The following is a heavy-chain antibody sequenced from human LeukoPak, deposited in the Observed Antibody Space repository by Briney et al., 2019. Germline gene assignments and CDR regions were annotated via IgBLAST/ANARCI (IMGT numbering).Heavy chain of an antibody. CDR3: AREYYYDSSAYGDY. CDR2: ISAYNGNT. V-gene: IGHV1-18*01. J-gene: IGHJ4*02. D-gene: IGHD3-22*01. CDR1: GYTFTSYD. Sequence: ASVKVSCKASGYTFTSYDINWVRQAPGQGLEWMGWISAYNGNTNYAQKLQGRVTMTTDTSTSTAYMELRSLRSDDTAVYYCAREYYYDSSAYGDYWGQGTLVTVSS.